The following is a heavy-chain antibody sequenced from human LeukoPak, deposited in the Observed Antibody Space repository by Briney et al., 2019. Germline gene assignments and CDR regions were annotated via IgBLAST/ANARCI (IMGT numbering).Heavy chain of an antibody. J-gene: IGHJ6*02. CDR1: GFTFSSYD. CDR3: ARGATVTHYYYGMDV. V-gene: IGHV3-13*01. D-gene: IGHD4-17*01. Sequence: SGGSLRLSCAASGFTFSSYDMHWVRQATGKGLEWVSAIGTAGDTYYPGSVKGRFTISRENAKNSLYLQMNSLRAGDTAVYYCARGATVTHYYYGMDVWGQGTTVTVSS. CDR2: IGTAGDT.